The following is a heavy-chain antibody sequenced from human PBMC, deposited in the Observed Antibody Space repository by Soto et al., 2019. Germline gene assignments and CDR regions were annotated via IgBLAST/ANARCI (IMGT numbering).Heavy chain of an antibody. J-gene: IGHJ6*02. CDR1: GFTFSNAW. Sequence: PGGSLRLSCVASGFTFSNAWMNWVRQAPGKGLEWVGRIKSKTDGGTTDYAAPVKGRFTISRDDSKNTLYLQMNSLKTEDTAVYYCTNPAVDGYNYYYYYGMDVWGQGTTVTVSS. V-gene: IGHV3-15*07. D-gene: IGHD5-12*01. CDR2: IKSKTDGGTT. CDR3: TNPAVDGYNYYYYYGMDV.